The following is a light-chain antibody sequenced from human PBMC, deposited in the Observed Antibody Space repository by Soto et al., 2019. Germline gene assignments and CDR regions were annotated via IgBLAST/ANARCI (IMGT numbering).Light chain of an antibody. Sequence: EIVLTHSPGTLSLSPGEIATLSCRASQSVSSSYLAWYQQQPGQAPRLLIYGASSRATGIPDRFSGSGSGTDFTLIISILEPEDFAVYYCQQCGNSFVVFGEGTEV. CDR2: GAS. CDR1: QSVSSSY. V-gene: IGKV3-20*01. J-gene: IGKJ1*01. CDR3: QQCGNSFVV.